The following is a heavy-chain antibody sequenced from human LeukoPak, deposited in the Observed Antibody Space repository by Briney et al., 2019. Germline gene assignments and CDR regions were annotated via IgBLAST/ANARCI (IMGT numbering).Heavy chain of an antibody. CDR3: TNPGDYGGNVGAFDS. Sequence: GASLILSYAASGFTFSSYGMHWVRPAPGKGLEWVAVIWYDGSNKYYPDSVKGRFTISRDNSKNTQYLQMNSLSAEDTAVYYCTNPGDYGGNVGAFDSWGQATLVTVYS. V-gene: IGHV3-33*06. J-gene: IGHJ3*02. CDR1: GFTFSSYG. D-gene: IGHD4-23*01. CDR2: IWYDGSNK.